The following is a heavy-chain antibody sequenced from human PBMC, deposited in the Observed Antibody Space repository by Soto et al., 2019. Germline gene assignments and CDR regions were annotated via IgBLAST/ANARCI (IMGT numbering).Heavy chain of an antibody. V-gene: IGHV1-18*01. CDR3: ATDLSASGSYSLGY. Sequence: ASVKVSCKASGYTFTSYGISWVRQAPGQGLEWMGWISAYNGNTNYAQKLQGRVTMTKDTSTDTAYMELSSLRSEDTAVYYCATDLSASGSYSLGYWGQGTLVTVFS. J-gene: IGHJ4*02. CDR2: ISAYNGNT. CDR1: GYTFTSYG. D-gene: IGHD3-10*01.